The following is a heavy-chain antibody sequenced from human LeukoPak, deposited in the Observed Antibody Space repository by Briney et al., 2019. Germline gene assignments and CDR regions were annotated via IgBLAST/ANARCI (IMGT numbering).Heavy chain of an antibody. V-gene: IGHV4-31*03. CDR3: ARVAFGGVIAALSDY. J-gene: IGHJ4*02. CDR1: GGSISSGGYY. Sequence: SKTLSLTCTVSGGSISSGGYYWSWIRQHPGKGLEWIGYIYYSGSTYYNPSLKSRVTISVDTSKNQFSLKLSSVTAADTAVYYCARVAFGGVIAALSDYWGQGTLVTVSS. D-gene: IGHD3-16*02. CDR2: IYYSGST.